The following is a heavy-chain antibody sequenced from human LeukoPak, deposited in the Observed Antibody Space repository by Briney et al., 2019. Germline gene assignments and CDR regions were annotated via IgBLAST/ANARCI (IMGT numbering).Heavy chain of an antibody. CDR1: GYTFTSYY. J-gene: IGHJ4*02. CDR2: INPSGGST. D-gene: IGHD1-26*01. Sequence: ASVKVSCMASGYTFTSYYMHWVRQAPGQGLEWMGIINPSGGSTSYAQKFQGRVTMTRDTSTSTVYMELSSLRSEDTAVYYCATLTGPYSGSYYGSFDYWGQGTLVTVSS. CDR3: ATLTGPYSGSYYGSFDY. V-gene: IGHV1-46*01.